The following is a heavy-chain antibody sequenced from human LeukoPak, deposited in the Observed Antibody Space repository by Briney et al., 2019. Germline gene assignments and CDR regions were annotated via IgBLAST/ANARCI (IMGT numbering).Heavy chain of an antibody. CDR2: INHSGST. Sequence: PSETLSLTCAVYGGSFSGYYWSWIRQPPGKGLEWIGEINHSGSTNYNPSLKSRVTISVDTSKNQFSLKLSSVTAADTAVYYCARHYGDYGDFNIDYWGQGTLVTVSS. J-gene: IGHJ4*02. V-gene: IGHV4-34*01. CDR1: GGSFSGYY. CDR3: ARHYGDYGDFNIDY. D-gene: IGHD4-17*01.